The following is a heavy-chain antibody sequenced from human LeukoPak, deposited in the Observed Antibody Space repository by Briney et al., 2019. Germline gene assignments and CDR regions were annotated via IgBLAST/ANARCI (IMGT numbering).Heavy chain of an antibody. CDR1: GFTFSNYE. CDR2: ISSSGSTV. D-gene: IGHD3-16*02. Sequence: SLRLSWAASGFTFSNYEMNWVRQAPGKWLEWDSYISSSGSTVYYADSVKGRFTISTDNAKNSLYLQMNSLRAEDTAVYYCARYRSPLDYWGQGNLVTVSS. CDR3: ARYRSPLDY. J-gene: IGHJ4*02. V-gene: IGHV3-48*03.